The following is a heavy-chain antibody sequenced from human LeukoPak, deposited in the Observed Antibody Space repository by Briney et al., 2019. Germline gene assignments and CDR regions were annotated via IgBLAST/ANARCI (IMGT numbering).Heavy chain of an antibody. CDR1: GGTFSSYA. J-gene: IGHJ6*02. CDR3: ATTTLRYFDWLYPSRYYYYYYGMDV. CDR2: IIPIFGTA. Sequence: ASVKVSCKASGGTFSSYATSWVRQAPGQGLEWMGGIIPIFGTANYAQKFQGRVTITADESTSTAYMELSSLRSEDTAVYYCATTTLRYFDWLYPSRYYYYYYGMDVWGQGTTVTVSS. V-gene: IGHV1-69*13. D-gene: IGHD3-9*01.